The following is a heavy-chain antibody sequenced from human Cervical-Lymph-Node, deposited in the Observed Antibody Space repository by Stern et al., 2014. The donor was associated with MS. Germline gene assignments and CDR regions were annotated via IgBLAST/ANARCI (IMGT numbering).Heavy chain of an antibody. Sequence: VQLGQSGAEIKKPGSSVTVSCKTSGDTLSNFAISWVRQAPGHGLEWMGGIIPIFGTTHYAQNFQGRVTITADQSTGTVYMDLSSLRSEDTAVYYCARDNDDNGMDVWGQGTTITVSS. CDR1: GDTLSNFA. V-gene: IGHV1-69*01. CDR2: IIPIFGTT. CDR3: ARDNDDNGMDV. J-gene: IGHJ6*02. D-gene: IGHD1-1*01.